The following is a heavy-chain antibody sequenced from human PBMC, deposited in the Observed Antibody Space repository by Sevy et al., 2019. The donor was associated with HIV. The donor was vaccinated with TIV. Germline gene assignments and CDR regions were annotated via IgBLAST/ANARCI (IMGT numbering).Heavy chain of an antibody. J-gene: IGHJ4*02. CDR1: GFKFNSYW. CDR2: INSDASST. V-gene: IGHV3-74*01. Sequence: GGSLRLSCAASGFKFNSYWMHWVRQAPGKGLVWVSRINSDASSTSYADSVKGRFTISRDNARNTLYLQMNSLRAEDTAVYYCAGEDSWNDLSWGQGTLVTVSS. CDR3: AGEDSWNDLS. D-gene: IGHD1-20*01.